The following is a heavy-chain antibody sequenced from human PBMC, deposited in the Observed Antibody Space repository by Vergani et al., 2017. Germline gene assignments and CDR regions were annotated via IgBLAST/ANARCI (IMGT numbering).Heavy chain of an antibody. D-gene: IGHD1-26*01. CDR1: GFTFDDYG. Sequence: EVQLVESGGGVVRPGGSLRLSCAASGFTFDDYGMSWVRQAPGKGLEWVSGISASGGSTYYTDSVKGRFIISRDISKNTLYLQMSSLRADDTAVYYCAKDRPRDWETPLFLFDYWGQGTLVAVSS. CDR3: AKDRPRDWETPLFLFDY. J-gene: IGHJ4*02. CDR2: ISASGGST. V-gene: IGHV3-23*04.